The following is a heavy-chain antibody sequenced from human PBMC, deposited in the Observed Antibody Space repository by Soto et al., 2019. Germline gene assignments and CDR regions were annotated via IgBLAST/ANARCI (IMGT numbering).Heavy chain of an antibody. CDR2: IYISGST. J-gene: IGHJ5*02. V-gene: IGHV4-4*07. CDR1: GGSINSYY. CDR3: ARQFYSSSKYNWFDP. D-gene: IGHD6-13*01. Sequence: SETLSLTCSVSGGSINSYYWSWIRQPAGKGLEWIGRIYISGSTNYNPSLKSRITMSVDTSKNQFSLQLTSVTAADTAVYYCARQFYSSSKYNWFDPWGQGTLVTVS.